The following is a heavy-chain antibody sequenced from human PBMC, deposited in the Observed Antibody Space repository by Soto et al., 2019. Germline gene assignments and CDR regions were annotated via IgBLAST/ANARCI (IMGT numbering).Heavy chain of an antibody. CDR2: IYYSGST. CDR3: ARTTSLYGMDV. V-gene: IGHV4-30-4*01. Sequence: SETLSLTCTVSGGSISSGDYYWSWIRQPPGKGLEWIGYIYYSGSTYYNPSLKSRVTISVDTSKNQFSLKLSSVTAADTAVYYCARTTSLYGMDVWGQGTTVTVSS. J-gene: IGHJ6*02. CDR1: GGSISSGDYY.